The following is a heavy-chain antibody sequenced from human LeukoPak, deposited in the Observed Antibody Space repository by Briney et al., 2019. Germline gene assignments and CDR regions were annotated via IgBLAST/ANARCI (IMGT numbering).Heavy chain of an antibody. D-gene: IGHD3-22*01. CDR3: ARVGLGGYNDAFDI. J-gene: IGHJ3*02. CDR2: IYTSGST. Sequence: SETLSLTCTVSGGSISSYYWTWIRQPARKGLEWIGRIYTSGSTNYNPSLKSRVTMSVDTSKNQFSLKLSSVTAADTAVYYCARVGLGGYNDAFDIWGQGTMVTVSS. CDR1: GGSISSYY. V-gene: IGHV4-4*07.